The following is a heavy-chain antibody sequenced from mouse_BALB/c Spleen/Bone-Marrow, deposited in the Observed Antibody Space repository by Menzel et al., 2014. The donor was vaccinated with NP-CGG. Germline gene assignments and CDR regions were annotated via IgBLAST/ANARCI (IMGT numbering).Heavy chain of an antibody. CDR3: ASRYDTMDY. CDR1: GYTFSSYW. CDR2: ILPGSGSI. Sequence: QVQLQQSGAKLMKPGASVKISCKATGYTFSSYWIEWVKQRPGHGLEWIGEILPGSGSIKYNEKFKGKATFTADTSSNTAYMQLSSLTSEDSTVYYCASRYDTMDYWGQGTSVTVSS. V-gene: IGHV1-9*01. J-gene: IGHJ4*01.